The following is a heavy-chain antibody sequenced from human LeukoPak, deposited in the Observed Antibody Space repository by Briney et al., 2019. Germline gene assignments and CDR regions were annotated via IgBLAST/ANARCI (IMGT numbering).Heavy chain of an antibody. J-gene: IGHJ6*03. V-gene: IGHV1-18*01. CDR1: GYTFTTYG. Sequence: ASVKVSCKASGYTFTTYGISWVRQATGHALEWMGWISTFNGHTNYAHSRQDRVTMTTDTSTSTVYMELSSLISDDTAVYSCARVDTVNYYYYMDVWGKGTPVTVSS. CDR3: ARVDTVNYYYYMDV. CDR2: ISTFNGHT. D-gene: IGHD5-18*01.